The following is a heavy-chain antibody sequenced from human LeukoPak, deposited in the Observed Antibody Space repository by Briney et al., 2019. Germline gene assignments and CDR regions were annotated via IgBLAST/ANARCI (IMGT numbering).Heavy chain of an antibody. CDR3: ARFASSVSSHPVDY. D-gene: IGHD3-22*01. CDR2: LYASGFT. Sequence: PGGSLRLSCAASGYSVTTNYMTWVRQAPGKGLEWVSLLYASGFTQYADSVKGRFTISRDSSKNTLYLQRDNLRMEDTAVYYCARFASSVSSHPVDYWGQGTLVTVSS. V-gene: IGHV3-66*01. J-gene: IGHJ4*02. CDR1: GYSVTTNY.